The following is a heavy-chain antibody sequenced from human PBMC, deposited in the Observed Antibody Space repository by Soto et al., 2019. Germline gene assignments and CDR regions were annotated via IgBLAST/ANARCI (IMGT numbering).Heavy chain of an antibody. V-gene: IGHV3-30-3*01. CDR1: GFTFSSYA. CDR3: ARDAQGGYPRHYYYGMDV. D-gene: IGHD5-12*01. Sequence: QVQLVESGGGVVQPGRSLRLSCAASGFTFSSYAMHWVRQAPGKGLEWVAVISYDGSNKYYADSVKGRFTISRDNSKNTLYLQMNSLRAEDTAVYYCARDAQGGYPRHYYYGMDVWGQGTTVTVSS. CDR2: ISYDGSNK. J-gene: IGHJ6*02.